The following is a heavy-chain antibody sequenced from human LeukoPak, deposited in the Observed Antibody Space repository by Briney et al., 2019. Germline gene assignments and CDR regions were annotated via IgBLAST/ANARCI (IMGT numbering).Heavy chain of an antibody. J-gene: IGHJ1*01. CDR3: AKDTDVVVPEYFQY. CDR1: GFSFSDYS. CDR2: ISGSGGST. D-gene: IGHD2-15*01. V-gene: IGHV3-23*01. Sequence: GGSLRLPCAASGFSFSDYSLNWVRQAPGKGLEWVSAISGSGGSTYYADSVKGRFTVSRDNSENTLFLQMNSLRAEDTAIYYCAKDTDVVVPEYFQYWGQGTLVTVSS.